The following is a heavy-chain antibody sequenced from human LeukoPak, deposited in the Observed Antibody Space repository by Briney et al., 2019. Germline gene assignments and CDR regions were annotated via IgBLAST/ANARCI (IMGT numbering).Heavy chain of an antibody. CDR2: IKQDGSEK. J-gene: IGHJ4*02. CDR3: ARWGPDY. V-gene: IGHV3-7*01. Sequence: PGGSLRLSCAASGFTFSGYWMTWVRQAPGKGLEWVASIKQDGSEKSYLDSAKGRFTISRDNAKNSLYLQMNSLRVEDTGFYYCARWGPDYWGQGTRVSVSS. CDR1: GFTFSGYW. D-gene: IGHD3-16*01.